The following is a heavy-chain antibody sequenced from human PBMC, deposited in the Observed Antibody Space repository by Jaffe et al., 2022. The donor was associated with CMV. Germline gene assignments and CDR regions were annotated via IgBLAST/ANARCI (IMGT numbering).Heavy chain of an antibody. D-gene: IGHD3-10*01. V-gene: IGHV4-59*01. CDR2: IYYSGST. J-gene: IGHJ6*03. CDR1: GGSISSYY. CDR3: AGVPRSYYYYYMDV. Sequence: QVQLQESGPGLVKPSETLSLTCTVSGGSISSYYWSWIRQPPGKGLEWIGYIYYSGSTNYNPSLKSRVTISVDTSKNQFSLKLSSVTAADTAVYYCAGVPRSYYYYYMDVWGKGTTVTVSS.